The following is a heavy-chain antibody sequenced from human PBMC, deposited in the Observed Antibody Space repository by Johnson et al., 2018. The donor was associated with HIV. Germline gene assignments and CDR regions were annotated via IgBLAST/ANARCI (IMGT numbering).Heavy chain of an antibody. Sequence: VQLVESGGGLVQPGGSLRLSCAASGFTFSSYWMSWVRQAPGKGLEWVANIKQDGSEKYYVDSVKGRFTISRENAKNSLYLQMNSLRAEDTAVYYCARDWGYSYGYAFDIWGQGTMVTVSS. J-gene: IGHJ3*02. V-gene: IGHV3-7*01. CDR3: ARDWGYSYGYAFDI. D-gene: IGHD5-18*01. CDR2: IKQDGSEK. CDR1: GFTFSSYW.